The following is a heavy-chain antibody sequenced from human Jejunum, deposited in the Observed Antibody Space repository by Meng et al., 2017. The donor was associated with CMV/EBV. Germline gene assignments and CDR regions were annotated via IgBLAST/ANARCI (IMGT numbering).Heavy chain of an antibody. V-gene: IGHV3-30*02. Sequence: QVRLVESGGGVAQPGGSLRLSCAASGFTFSSDGMHWVRQAPGRGPEWVAFIEYDGSDKYYADSMKGRFTISRDNSKNTMYLQMTSLKAEDTALYYCAKDVDHWGQGTLVTVSS. CDR2: IEYDGSDK. J-gene: IGHJ4*02. CDR3: AKDVDH. CDR1: GFTFSSDG.